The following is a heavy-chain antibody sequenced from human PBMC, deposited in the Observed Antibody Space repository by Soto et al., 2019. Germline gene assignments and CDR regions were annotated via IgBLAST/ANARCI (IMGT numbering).Heavy chain of an antibody. CDR3: AREVQVHTPAFVY. CDR1: GGTFNTYA. CDR2: ISPMFGAA. J-gene: IGHJ4*02. Sequence: QVQLVQSGAEMKKPGSSVKVSCQSSGGTFNTYAMNWVRQAPGQGPEWMGDISPMFGAANYAPKFQGRVTITAGESTGTSYMQLSSLTSEDPALYVCAREVQVHTPAFVYWGQGTLVTVSS. V-gene: IGHV1-69*19. D-gene: IGHD3-10*01.